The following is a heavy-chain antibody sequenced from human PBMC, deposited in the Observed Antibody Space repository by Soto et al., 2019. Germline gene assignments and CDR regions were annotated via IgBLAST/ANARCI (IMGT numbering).Heavy chain of an antibody. CDR3: AKDATRTSGWYYFDY. J-gene: IGHJ4*02. Sequence: LRVSCATPLFTFSTYDMGLVRQGTGKGLEWVSAISNTDGRTYYADSVKGRFTISRYNSKNMLYLQMNSLGAEDTAVYYCAKDATRTSGWYYFDYWGQGTMVTVSS. V-gene: IGHV3-23*01. CDR1: LFTFSTYD. CDR2: ISNTDGRT. D-gene: IGHD6-19*01.